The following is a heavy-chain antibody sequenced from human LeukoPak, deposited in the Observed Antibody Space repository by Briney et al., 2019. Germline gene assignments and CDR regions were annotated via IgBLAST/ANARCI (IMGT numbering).Heavy chain of an antibody. D-gene: IGHD2-2*01. CDR2: ISYDGSNK. J-gene: IGHJ6*02. CDR1: GFTFSSYA. CDR3: ARELCSSTSCYGRYYGMDV. V-gene: IGHV3-30-3*01. Sequence: GRSLRLSCAASGFTFSSYAMHWVRQAPGKGLEWVAVISYDGSNKYYADSVKRRFTISRDNSKNTLYLQMNSLRAEDTAVYYCARELCSSTSCYGRYYGMDVWGQGTTVTVSS.